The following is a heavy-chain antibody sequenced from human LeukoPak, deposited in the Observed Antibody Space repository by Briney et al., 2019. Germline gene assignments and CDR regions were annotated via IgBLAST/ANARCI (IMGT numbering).Heavy chain of an antibody. V-gene: IGHV3-20*04. J-gene: IGHJ6*03. D-gene: IGHD3-22*01. CDR1: GFTFDDYG. CDR3: ARVPVVVVIGQGVNYYYMDV. CDR2: INWNGGST. Sequence: GGSLRLFCAASGFTFDDYGMSWVRQSPGKGLEWVSGINWNGGSTGYADSVKGRFTISRDNAKNSLYLQMNSLRAVDTALYYCARVPVVVVIGQGVNYYYMDVWGKGTTVTVSS.